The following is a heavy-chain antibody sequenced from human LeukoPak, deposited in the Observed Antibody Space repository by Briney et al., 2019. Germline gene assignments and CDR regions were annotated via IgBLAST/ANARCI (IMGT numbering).Heavy chain of an antibody. CDR3: AKEVARRTGGFDP. CDR1: AHSISNDYY. J-gene: IGHJ5*02. CDR2: IYYSGTT. Sequence: SETLSLTRTVSAHSISNDYYWVWIRQPPGKGLEWIGSIYYSGTTYYNPSLKSRVTISVDTSKNQFSLKLSSVTAADTAVYYCAKEVARRTGGFDPWGQGTLVTVSS. D-gene: IGHD3/OR15-3a*01. V-gene: IGHV4-38-2*02.